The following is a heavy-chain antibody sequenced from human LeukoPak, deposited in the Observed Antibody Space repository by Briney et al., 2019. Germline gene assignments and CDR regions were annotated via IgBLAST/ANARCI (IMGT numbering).Heavy chain of an antibody. V-gene: IGHV3-48*01. Sequence: PGGSLRLSCAVSGFTFSRYNMNWVRQAPGKGLEWVSYISSSSTTIYYADSVKGRFTISRDSAKNSLYLQMNSLRAEDTAVYYCAKVADFDWLFDSSSYFDYWGQGTLVTVSS. CDR1: GFTFSRYN. CDR2: ISSSSTTI. J-gene: IGHJ4*02. CDR3: AKVADFDWLFDSSSYFDY. D-gene: IGHD3-9*01.